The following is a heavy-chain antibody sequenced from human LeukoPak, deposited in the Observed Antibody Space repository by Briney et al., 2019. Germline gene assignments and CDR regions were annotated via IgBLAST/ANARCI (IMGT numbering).Heavy chain of an antibody. D-gene: IGHD2-21*02. J-gene: IGHJ5*02. V-gene: IGHV1-18*01. CDR1: GYTFTSYG. CDR3: AACGGDCYQDWFDP. CDR2: ISAYNGNT. Sequence: ASVKVSCKASGYTFTSYGISWVRQAPGQGLEWMGWISAYNGNTNYAQKLQGRVTMTTDTSTSTAYMELRNLRSDDTAVYYCAACGGDCYQDWFDPWGQGTLVTVSS.